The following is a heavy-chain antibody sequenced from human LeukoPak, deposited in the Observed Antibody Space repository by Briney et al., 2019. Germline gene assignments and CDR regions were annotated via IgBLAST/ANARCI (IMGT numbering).Heavy chain of an antibody. Sequence: GGSLRLSCAASGFTFDDYAMHWVRQAPGKGLEWVSGISWNSGSIGYADSVKGRFTISRDNAKNSLYLQMNSLRAEDTALYYCAKDIGKPRWFGESTYYYYGMDVWGQGTTVTVSS. CDR3: AKDIGKPRWFGESTYYYYGMDV. D-gene: IGHD3-10*01. J-gene: IGHJ6*02. V-gene: IGHV3-9*01. CDR2: ISWNSGSI. CDR1: GFTFDDYA.